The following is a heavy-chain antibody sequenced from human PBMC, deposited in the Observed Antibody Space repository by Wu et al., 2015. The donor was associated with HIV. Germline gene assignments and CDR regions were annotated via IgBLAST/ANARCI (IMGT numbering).Heavy chain of an antibody. CDR2: IIPISGTA. D-gene: IGHD3-22*01. J-gene: IGHJ5*02. CDR3: AXDGEIISSEIKXDFRWFDP. CDR1: GGTLNKYG. V-gene: IGHV1-69*05. Sequence: QVQLVQSGAEVKKPGSSVKVSCKASGGTLNKYGINWVRQAPGQGLEWMGGIIPISGTANYAQKFRGRVTLNHGRIHKKYCLHGDLTTLTSEDKRPCYYCAXDGEIISSEIKXDFRWFDPGDQGKPWSP.